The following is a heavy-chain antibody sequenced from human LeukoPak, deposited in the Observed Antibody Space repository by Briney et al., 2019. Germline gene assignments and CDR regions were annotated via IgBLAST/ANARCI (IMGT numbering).Heavy chain of an antibody. J-gene: IGHJ5*02. CDR2: IIPILGIA. D-gene: IGHD1-26*01. V-gene: IGHV1-69*04. CDR1: GGTFSSYA. CDR3: ATNKVGAKVTWFDP. Sequence: ASVKVSCKASGGTFSSYAVSWVRQAPGQGLEWMGRIIPILGIANYAQKFQGRVTITADKSTSTAYMELSSLRSEDTAVYYCATNKVGAKVTWFDPWGQGTLVTVSS.